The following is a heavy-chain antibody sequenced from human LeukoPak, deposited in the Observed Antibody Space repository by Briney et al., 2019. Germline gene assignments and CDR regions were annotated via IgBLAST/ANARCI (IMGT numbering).Heavy chain of an antibody. D-gene: IGHD6-13*01. CDR2: ISNSGDST. V-gene: IGHV3-23*01. CDR3: ARDGARGAAAGTRGDY. CDR1: GFTFTTYA. Sequence: GGSLRLSCAASGFTFTTYAMSWVRQAPGRGLGWVSVISNSGDSTYYADSVKGRFTISRDNSKSTLFLQMSSLRAEDTAIYYCARDGARGAAAGTRGDYWGQGALVTVSS. J-gene: IGHJ4*02.